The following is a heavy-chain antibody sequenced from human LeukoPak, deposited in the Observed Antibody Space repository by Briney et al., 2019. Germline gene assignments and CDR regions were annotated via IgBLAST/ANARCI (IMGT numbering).Heavy chain of an antibody. CDR2: ISGTEDFT. J-gene: IGHJ4*02. CDR3: TRGVYCSGGSCSLDY. V-gene: IGHV3-23*01. Sequence: GGSLRLSCVASGFTFDNYAMSWVRQAPGRGREWVSTISGTEDFTYYADSVRGRFTISRDNSRNTLSLRICSLRAEDTGLYYCTRGVYCSGGSCSLDYWGQGTLVTVSS. CDR1: GFTFDNYA. D-gene: IGHD2-15*01.